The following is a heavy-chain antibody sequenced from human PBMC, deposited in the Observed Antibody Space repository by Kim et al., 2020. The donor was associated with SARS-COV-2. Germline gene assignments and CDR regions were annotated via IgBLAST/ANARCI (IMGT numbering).Heavy chain of an antibody. V-gene: IGHV6-1*01. CDR1: GDSVSSNSAA. D-gene: IGHD5-12*01. CDR3: ARWGSDFKRGYSGYDPRGDFDY. CDR2: TYYRSKWYN. Sequence: SQTLSLTCAISGDSVSSNSAAWNWIRQSPSRGLEWLGRTYYRSKWYNDYAVSVKSRITINPDTSKNQFSLQLNSVTPEDTAVYYCARWGSDFKRGYSGYDPRGDFDYWGQGTLVTVSS. J-gene: IGHJ4*02.